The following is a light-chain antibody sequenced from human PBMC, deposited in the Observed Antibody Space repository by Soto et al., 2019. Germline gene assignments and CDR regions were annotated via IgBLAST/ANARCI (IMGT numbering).Light chain of an antibody. CDR2: KAS. Sequence: DIQMTQSPSTLSASVGDRVTITCRASQSISSWLAWYQQKPGKAPNLLIYKASTLESGVPSRFSCSGFGTEFTLTVSSLQPDDFAAYYCQQYDSYPLTFGGGTKVEIK. V-gene: IGKV1-5*03. J-gene: IGKJ4*01. CDR1: QSISSW. CDR3: QQYDSYPLT.